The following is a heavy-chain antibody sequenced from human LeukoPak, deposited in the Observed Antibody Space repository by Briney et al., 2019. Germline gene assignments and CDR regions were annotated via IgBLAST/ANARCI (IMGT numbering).Heavy chain of an antibody. J-gene: IGHJ4*02. CDR2: ISAYNGNT. Sequence: ASPKISSKASRYNFSTHGTSWDRKTTGQGLEWMGWISAYNGNTNYAQKLQGRVTMTTDTSTSTAYMELRSLRSDDTAVYYCARDNYDILTGYLYYFDYWGQGTLVTVSS. V-gene: IGHV1-18*04. D-gene: IGHD3-9*01. CDR3: ARDNYDILTGYLYYFDY. CDR1: RYNFSTHG.